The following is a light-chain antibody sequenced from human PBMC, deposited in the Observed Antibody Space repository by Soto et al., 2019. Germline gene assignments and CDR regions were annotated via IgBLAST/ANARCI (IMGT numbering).Light chain of an antibody. CDR3: QQADSYPYT. J-gene: IGKJ2*01. V-gene: IGKV1-5*03. CDR2: KTS. Sequence: DIQMTQSPSTLSASVGDRVTITCRASQSISSWLAWYQQKPGKAPKLLISKTSSLESGVPSRFSGSGSGTEFTLTISCLQPDDFATYFCQQADSYPYTFGQGTKLEIK. CDR1: QSISSW.